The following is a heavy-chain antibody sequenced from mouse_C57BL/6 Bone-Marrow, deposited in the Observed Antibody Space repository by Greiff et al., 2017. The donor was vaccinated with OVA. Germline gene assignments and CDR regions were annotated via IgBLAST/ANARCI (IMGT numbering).Heavy chain of an antibody. Sequence: QVQLKESGPGLVQPSQSLSITCTVSGFSLTSYGVHWVRQSPGKGLEWLGVIWRGGSTDYNAAFMSRLSITKDNSKSQVFFKMNSLQADDTAIYYCAKRGYYDYDGYAMDYWGQGTSVTVSS. CDR3: AKRGYYDYDGYAMDY. CDR2: IWRGGST. CDR1: GFSLTSYG. J-gene: IGHJ4*01. D-gene: IGHD2-4*01. V-gene: IGHV2-5*01.